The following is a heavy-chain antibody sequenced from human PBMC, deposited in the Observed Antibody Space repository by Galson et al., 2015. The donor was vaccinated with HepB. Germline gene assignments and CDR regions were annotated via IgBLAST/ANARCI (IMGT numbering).Heavy chain of an antibody. D-gene: IGHD3-22*01. V-gene: IGHV5-51*01. Sequence: QSGAEVKKPGESLKISCKGSGYSFTSYWIGWVRQMPGEGLEWMGIIYPGDSDTRYSPSFQGQVTISADKSINTAYLQWCSLKASDTAMYYCARGILVVVTSHDAFDIWGQGTMVTVSS. CDR2: IYPGDSDT. CDR3: ARGILVVVTSHDAFDI. CDR1: GYSFTSYW. J-gene: IGHJ3*02.